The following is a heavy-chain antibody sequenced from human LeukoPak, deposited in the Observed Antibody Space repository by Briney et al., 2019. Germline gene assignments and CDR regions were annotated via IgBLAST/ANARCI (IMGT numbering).Heavy chain of an antibody. CDR3: AAKYCTNGVCYNY. Sequence: GGSLRLSCAASGFIISNYAMSWVRQAPGKGLQWVSGISGSGGSTYYADSVKGRFTISRDNSKNTLYLQMNSLRAEDTAVYYCAAKYCTNGVCYNYWGQGTLVTVSS. D-gene: IGHD2-8*01. CDR1: GFIISNYA. CDR2: ISGSGGST. J-gene: IGHJ4*02. V-gene: IGHV3-23*01.